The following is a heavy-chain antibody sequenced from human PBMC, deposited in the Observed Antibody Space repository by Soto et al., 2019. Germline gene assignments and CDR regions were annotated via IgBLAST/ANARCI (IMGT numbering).Heavy chain of an antibody. D-gene: IGHD3-10*01. J-gene: IGHJ3*02. CDR3: ARESYYYGSGSTDLAFDI. V-gene: IGHV3-21*01. CDR2: ISSSSSYI. Sequence: GGSLRLSCAASGFTFGSHSMNWVRQAPGKGLEWVSSISSSSSYIYYADSVKGRFTISRDNAKNSLYLQMNSLRAEDTAVYYCARESYYYGSGSTDLAFDIWGQGTMVTVSS. CDR1: GFTFGSHS.